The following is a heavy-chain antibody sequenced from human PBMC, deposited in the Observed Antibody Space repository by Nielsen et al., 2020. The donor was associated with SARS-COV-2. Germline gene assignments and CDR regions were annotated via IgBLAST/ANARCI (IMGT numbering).Heavy chain of an antibody. V-gene: IGHV3-33*01. CDR3: ASGSGDSLAFDI. J-gene: IGHJ3*02. Sequence: GESLKISCEASGFTFTNYGMHWVRQVAGKGLEWVAIVSRDGSDTFYVDSVKGRFTISRDNSKNTLYLQMNSLSGDDTAVYYCASGSGDSLAFDIWGQGTMVIVSS. D-gene: IGHD1-26*01. CDR1: GFTFTNYG. CDR2: VSRDGSDT.